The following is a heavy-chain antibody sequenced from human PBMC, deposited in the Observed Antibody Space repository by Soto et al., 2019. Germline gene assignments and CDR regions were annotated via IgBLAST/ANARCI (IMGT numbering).Heavy chain of an antibody. J-gene: IGHJ6*02. CDR1: GGSVSSRDYY. D-gene: IGHD2-2*01. CDR3: ARDPMPDHYYYGMDV. CDR2: IYFSGST. V-gene: IGHV4-30-4*01. Sequence: PSETLSLTCAVSGGSVSSRDYYWSWVRQSPGKGLEWIGYIYFSGSTYYNPSLKSRISMSVDTSKNQFSLRLSSVTAADTAVYYCARDPMPDHYYYGMDVWSQGTTVT.